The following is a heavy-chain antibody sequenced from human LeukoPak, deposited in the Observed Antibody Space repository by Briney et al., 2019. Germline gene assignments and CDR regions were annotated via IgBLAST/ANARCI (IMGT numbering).Heavy chain of an antibody. CDR2: INPSGGST. CDR3: ARDHTAAGSYFDY. J-gene: IGHJ4*02. Sequence: ASVKVSCKASGYSFIGYYMHWVRQAPGQGLEWMGIINPSGGSTSYAQKFQGRVTMTRDTSTSTVYMELSSLRSEDTAVYYCARDHTAAGSYFDYWGQGTLVTVSS. CDR1: GYSFIGYY. D-gene: IGHD6-13*01. V-gene: IGHV1-46*01.